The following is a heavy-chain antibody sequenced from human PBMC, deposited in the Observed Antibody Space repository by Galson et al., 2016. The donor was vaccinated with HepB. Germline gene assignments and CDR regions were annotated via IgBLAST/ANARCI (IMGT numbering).Heavy chain of an antibody. Sequence: SLRLSCAVSGFIFSNYWMSWVRQAPGKGLEWVANIKQDGSDKYYVDSVKGRFTISRDNAKSSLYLQMNNLRAEDTAVYYCARGGHSSGNWGQGTLVTVSS. CDR2: IKQDGSDK. J-gene: IGHJ4*02. CDR3: ARGGHSSGN. CDR1: GFIFSNYW. V-gene: IGHV3-7*03. D-gene: IGHD6-19*01.